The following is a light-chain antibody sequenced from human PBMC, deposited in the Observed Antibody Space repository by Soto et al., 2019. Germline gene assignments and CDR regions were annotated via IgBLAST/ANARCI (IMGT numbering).Light chain of an antibody. CDR1: SSDVGAYND. J-gene: IGLJ2*01. Sequence: QSALTQPPSASGSPGQSVTISCTGTSSDVGAYNDVSWYQQHPGKAPKLLIYEVNKRPSGVPDRFSGSKAGNTASLTVSGLPAEDEADYYCSSYVGNNNLVFGGGTKLTVL. CDR2: EVN. CDR3: SSYVGNNNLV. V-gene: IGLV2-8*01.